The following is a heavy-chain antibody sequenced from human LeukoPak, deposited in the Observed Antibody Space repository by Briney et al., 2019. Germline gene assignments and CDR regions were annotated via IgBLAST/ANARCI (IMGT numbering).Heavy chain of an antibody. CDR2: ISGSGGST. CDR1: GFTFSSYA. CDR3: ARGGARLLWFGEPFDY. Sequence: HPGGSLRLSCAASGFTFSSYAMSWVRQAPGKGLEWVSAISGSGGSTYYADSVKGRFTISRDNSKNTLYLQMNSLRAEDTVVYYCARGGARLLWFGEPFDYWGQGTLVTVSS. V-gene: IGHV3-23*01. D-gene: IGHD3-10*01. J-gene: IGHJ4*02.